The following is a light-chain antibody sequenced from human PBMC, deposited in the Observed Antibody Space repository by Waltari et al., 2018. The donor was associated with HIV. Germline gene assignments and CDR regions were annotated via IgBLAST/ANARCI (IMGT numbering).Light chain of an antibody. CDR3: QLWDTSSDHPAF. V-gene: IGLV3-21*02. J-gene: IGLJ2*01. Sequence: SDVLTQSPSVSVAPAQTAKLSCWRHNLQHKGVLWYQQKPGQAPVLVIYDYTDRPAGIPERFSGSSSGNTATLTVSMVEAGDEADYYCQLWDTSSDHPAFFGGGTKLTV. CDR1: NLQHKG. CDR2: DYT.